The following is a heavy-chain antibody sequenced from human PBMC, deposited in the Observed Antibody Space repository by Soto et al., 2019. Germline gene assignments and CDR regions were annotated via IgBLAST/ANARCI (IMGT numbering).Heavy chain of an antibody. V-gene: IGHV4-31*03. CDR2: VHAGGST. D-gene: IGHD5-18*01. CDR3: VRGFVEAAMALDY. Sequence: QVQLQESGPGRVQPSQTLSLTCSVSGGSINNGVYFWSWIRQHPGKGLERIGYVHAGGSTYYNPSLKGRVAMSIDTSKNQFYLNLKSVTAADTAVFYCVRGFVEAAMALDYWGPGTLITVSS. J-gene: IGHJ4*02. CDR1: GGSINNGVYF.